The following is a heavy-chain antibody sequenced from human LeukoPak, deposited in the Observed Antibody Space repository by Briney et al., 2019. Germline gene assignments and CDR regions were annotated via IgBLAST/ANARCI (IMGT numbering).Heavy chain of an antibody. CDR1: RGTFSSYA. J-gene: IGHJ6*03. CDR2: IIPIFGTA. V-gene: IGHV1-69*13. D-gene: IGHD3-10*01. Sequence: SVKVSCKASRGTFSSYAISWVRQAPGQGLEWMGGIIPIFGTANYAQKFQGRVTITADESTSTAYMELSSLRAEDTAVYYCAKELWFGSLDMDVWGKGTTVTVSS. CDR3: AKELWFGSLDMDV.